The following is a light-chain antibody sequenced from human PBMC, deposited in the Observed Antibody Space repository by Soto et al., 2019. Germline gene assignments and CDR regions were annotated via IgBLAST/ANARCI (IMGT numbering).Light chain of an antibody. Sequence: SVLTQTSSVSGAPRQSIALSFPWGRNEVSDGYDYVSWYQQHPGQAPQLIIYDVSNRPSGVSDRFSGSKSGNTASLTISGLQAEDEAEYYCTSYTSSTPFYVFGTGTKVTVL. CDR1: RNEVSDGYDY. V-gene: IGLV2-14*03. CDR3: TSYTSSTPFYV. CDR2: DVS. J-gene: IGLJ1*01.